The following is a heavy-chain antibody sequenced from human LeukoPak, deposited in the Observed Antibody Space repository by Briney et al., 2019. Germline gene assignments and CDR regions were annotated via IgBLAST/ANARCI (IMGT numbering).Heavy chain of an antibody. D-gene: IGHD3-3*01. J-gene: IGHJ6*03. Sequence: SETPSLICTVSGGSISSSSYYWGWIRQPPGTGLEWIGCIYYCGSTYYNPTLKSRVTISVDTFKNQFSLKLSSVTAADTAVYYCARVCRITIFGVDTNYYMDVWGKGTTVTVSS. V-gene: IGHV4-39*07. CDR1: GGSISSSSYY. CDR3: ARVCRITIFGVDTNYYMDV. CDR2: IYYCGST.